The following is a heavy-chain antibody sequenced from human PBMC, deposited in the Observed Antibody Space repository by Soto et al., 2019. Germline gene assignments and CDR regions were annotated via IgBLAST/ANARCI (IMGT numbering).Heavy chain of an antibody. CDR3: ARDCSGGSCYPGMYX. CDR1: GFNFNSYT. J-gene: IGHJ6*02. Sequence: WGSLRLSCAASGFNFNSYTINWVRQAPGKRLEWLSSISSSGYIFSTDSVRGRLTISRDNAKNSVYLQINSLRAEDTAVYFCARDCSGGSCYPGMYXWGQGTTFTVS. V-gene: IGHV3-21*01. D-gene: IGHD2-15*01. CDR2: ISSSGYI.